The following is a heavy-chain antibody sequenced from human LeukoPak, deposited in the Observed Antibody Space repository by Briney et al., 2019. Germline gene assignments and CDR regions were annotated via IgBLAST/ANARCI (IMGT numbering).Heavy chain of an antibody. J-gene: IGHJ4*02. CDR3: ARRIAAAAAPLDY. Sequence: GASVTVSFKSSVYTFTNYGISWVRQAPGQGGEGMGWISAYNGNTNYAQKLQGRVTMTTDTSTSTAYMELRSLRSDDTAVYYCARRIAAAAAPLDYWGQGTLVTVSS. CDR1: VYTFTNYG. CDR2: ISAYNGNT. D-gene: IGHD6-13*01. V-gene: IGHV1-18*01.